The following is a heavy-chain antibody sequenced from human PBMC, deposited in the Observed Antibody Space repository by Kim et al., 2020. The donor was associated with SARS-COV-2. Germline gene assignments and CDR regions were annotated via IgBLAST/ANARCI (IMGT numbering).Heavy chain of an antibody. J-gene: IGHJ6*02. CDR3: ARDSDDLHYYGMDV. CDR1: GFTFSSYA. D-gene: IGHD3-3*01. Sequence: GGSLRLSCAASGFTFSSYAMHWVRQAPGKGLEWVAVISYDGSNKYYADSVKGRFTISRDNSKNTLYLQMNSLRAEDTAVYYCARDSDDLHYYGMDVWGQGTTVTVSS. CDR2: ISYDGSNK. V-gene: IGHV3-30*04.